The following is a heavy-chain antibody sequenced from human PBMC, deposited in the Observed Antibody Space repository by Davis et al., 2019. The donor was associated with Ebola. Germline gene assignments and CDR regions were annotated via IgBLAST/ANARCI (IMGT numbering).Heavy chain of an antibody. CDR2: FSGSGTST. Sequence: PGGSLRLSCAASGFTFSSYGMSWVRQAPGKGLEWVAGFSGSGTSTYYADSVKGRFTISRDFSKSTLYLQMSGLRADDTAIYYCAKGAGDFDYWGQGTLVTVAS. CDR3: AKGAGDFDY. J-gene: IGHJ4*02. D-gene: IGHD3-10*01. CDR1: GFTFSSYG. V-gene: IGHV3-23*01.